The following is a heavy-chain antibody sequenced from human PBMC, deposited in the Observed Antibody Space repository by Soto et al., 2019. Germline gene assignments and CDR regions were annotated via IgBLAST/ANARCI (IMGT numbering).Heavy chain of an antibody. Sequence: GASVKVSCKASGYTFTSYYMHRVRQAPGQGLEWMGIINPSGGSTSYAQKFQGRVTMTRDTSTSTVYMELSSLRSEDTAVYYCARPDYGDPKGMDVWGKGTTVTVSS. CDR1: GYTFTSYY. V-gene: IGHV1-46*03. D-gene: IGHD4-17*01. J-gene: IGHJ6*03. CDR2: INPSGGST. CDR3: ARPDYGDPKGMDV.